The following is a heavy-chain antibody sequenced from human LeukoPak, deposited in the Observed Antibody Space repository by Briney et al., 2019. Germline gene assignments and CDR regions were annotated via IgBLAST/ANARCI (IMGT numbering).Heavy chain of an antibody. V-gene: IGHV3-15*01. J-gene: IGHJ4*02. CDR3: TTDYWNVWGNYRYFFGY. D-gene: IGHD3-16*02. Sequence: GGSLRLSCAASGFTFSNAWMSWVRQAPGKGLEWVGRIKSKTDGGTTDYAAPVKGRFTISRDDSKNTLYLQMNSLKTEDTAVYYCTTDYWNVWGNYRYFFGYWGQGTLVTVSS. CDR2: IKSKTDGGTT. CDR1: GFTFSNAW.